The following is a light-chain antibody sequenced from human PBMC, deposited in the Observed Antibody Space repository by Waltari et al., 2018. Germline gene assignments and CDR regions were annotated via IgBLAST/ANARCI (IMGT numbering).Light chain of an antibody. CDR1: SSDVINYNF. Sequence: QSALTQPASLSGSPGQSITISCTGTSSDVINYNFISWYQHHPGEAPKLIIYEGSKRPSGCSDRFSGYKSGYTASLTIAGLQAEDEADYYCCSYGFSVVFGGGTKLTVL. CDR2: EGS. CDR3: CSYGFSVV. V-gene: IGLV2-23*01. J-gene: IGLJ3*02.